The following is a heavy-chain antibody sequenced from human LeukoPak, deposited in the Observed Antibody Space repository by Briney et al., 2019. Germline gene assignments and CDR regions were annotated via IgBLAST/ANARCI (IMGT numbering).Heavy chain of an antibody. V-gene: IGHV3-7*01. Sequence: GGSLRLSCATSGFTFSSNGMSWVRQAPGKGLEWVAYIKREGGDRYYVDSVKGRFTISRDNTKNSLYLKMNSLRPEDTAVYHCARVAVAGIYFYYYMDVWGKGTTVTVSS. CDR1: GFTFSSNG. CDR3: ARVAVAGIYFYYYMDV. D-gene: IGHD6-13*01. J-gene: IGHJ6*03. CDR2: IKREGGDR.